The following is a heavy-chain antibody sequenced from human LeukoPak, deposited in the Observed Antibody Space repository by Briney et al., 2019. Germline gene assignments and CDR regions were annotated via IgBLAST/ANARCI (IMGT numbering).Heavy chain of an antibody. CDR2: IYYSGST. J-gene: IGHJ3*02. V-gene: IGHV4-31*03. Sequence: PSETLSLTCTVSGGSISSGGYYWSWIRQHPGKGLEWIGYIYYSGSTYYNPSLKSRVTISVDTSKNQFSLKLSSVTAADTAVYYCARDRGVSYDSSGYPQDAFDIWGQGTMVTVSS. CDR1: GGSISSGGYY. CDR3: ARDRGVSYDSSGYPQDAFDI. D-gene: IGHD3-22*01.